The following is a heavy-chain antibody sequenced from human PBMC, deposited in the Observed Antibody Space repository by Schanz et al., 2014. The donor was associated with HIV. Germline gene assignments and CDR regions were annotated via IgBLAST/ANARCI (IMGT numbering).Heavy chain of an antibody. CDR2: MNPNSGHT. V-gene: IGHV1-8*01. CDR1: GYTFTSYD. Sequence: QVQLVQSGDEVKKPGASVKVSCKASGYTFTSYDINWVRQATGQGLEWMGWMNPNSGHTGYAQKFQGRVDMTRTTSISTAYMELRGLTSEDTAVYFCARGQSFDFWSGYRVGYFDYWGQGTLVTVSS. J-gene: IGHJ4*02. D-gene: IGHD3-3*01. CDR3: ARGQSFDFWSGYRVGYFDY.